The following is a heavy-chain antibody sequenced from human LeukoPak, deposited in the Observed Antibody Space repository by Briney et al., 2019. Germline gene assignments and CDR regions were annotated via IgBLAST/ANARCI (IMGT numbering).Heavy chain of an antibody. CDR1: GFMFSSYS. D-gene: IGHD6-19*01. Sequence: GGSLRLSCAASGFMFSSYSMNWVRQAPGKGLEWVSSISSSSTNINYADSVKGRFAISRDNAKNSLFLQMNSLRAEDTAVYYCAREGGEVDSSGWYWDRDYYYYGMDVWGQGTTVTVSS. CDR2: ISSSSTNI. V-gene: IGHV3-21*01. CDR3: AREGGEVDSSGWYWDRDYYYYGMDV. J-gene: IGHJ6*02.